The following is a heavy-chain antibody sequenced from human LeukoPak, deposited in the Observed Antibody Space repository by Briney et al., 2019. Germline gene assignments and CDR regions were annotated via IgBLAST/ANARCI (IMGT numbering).Heavy chain of an antibody. CDR3: ARNVRDTGAFDY. CDR2: IYYSGST. D-gene: IGHD5-18*01. Sequence: PSETLSLTCTVSGGSISSYYWSWIRQPPGKGLEWIGYIYYSGSTNYNPSLKSRVTISVDTSKNQFSLKLSSVTAADTAVYYCARNVRDTGAFDYWGQGTLVTVSS. J-gene: IGHJ4*02. CDR1: GGSISSYY. V-gene: IGHV4-59*01.